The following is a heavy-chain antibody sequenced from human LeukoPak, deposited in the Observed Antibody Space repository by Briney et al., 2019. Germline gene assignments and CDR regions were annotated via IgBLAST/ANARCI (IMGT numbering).Heavy chain of an antibody. D-gene: IGHD6-13*01. V-gene: IGHV3-21*01. Sequence: GGSLRLSCAASGFTFSSYGMNWVRQAPGKVLEWVSSISSSSSYIYYADSVKGRFTISRDNAKNSLYLQMNSLRAEDTAVYYCAAIAAGDAFDIWGQGTMVTVSS. CDR3: AAIAAGDAFDI. J-gene: IGHJ3*02. CDR1: GFTFSSYG. CDR2: ISSSSSYI.